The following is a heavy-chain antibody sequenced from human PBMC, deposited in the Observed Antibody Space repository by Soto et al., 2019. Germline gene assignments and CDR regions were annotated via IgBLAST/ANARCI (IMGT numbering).Heavy chain of an antibody. CDR1: GGTFSSYA. CDR2: IIPIFGTA. J-gene: IGHJ6*02. V-gene: IGHV1-69*01. CDR3: AKEVSSLMSADTAAEYCAGRRVVAPYYYYGMDV. Sequence: QVQLVQSGAEVKKPGSSVKVSCKASGGTFSSYAISWVRQAPGQGLEWMGGIIPIFGTANYAQKFQGRVITLIVTTNYAEKMHERITIIAEKTTTRAAKEVSSLMSADTAAEYCAGRRVVAPYYYYGMDVWGQGTTVTVSS. D-gene: IGHD5-18*01.